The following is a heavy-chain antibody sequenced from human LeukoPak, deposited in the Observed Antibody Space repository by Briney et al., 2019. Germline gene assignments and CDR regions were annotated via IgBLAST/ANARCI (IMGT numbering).Heavy chain of an antibody. V-gene: IGHV3-33*01. J-gene: IGHJ4*02. CDR2: ICSDGINK. Sequence: GGSLRLSCAASGFTFSSFGMHWGRQAPGKGLEWVAVICSDGINKYYADSVKGRFTISRDNSKNTLYLQMNSLRAEDTAVYYCARYSSGFLDSWGQGTLVTVSS. D-gene: IGHD6-19*01. CDR1: GFTFSSFG. CDR3: ARYSSGFLDS.